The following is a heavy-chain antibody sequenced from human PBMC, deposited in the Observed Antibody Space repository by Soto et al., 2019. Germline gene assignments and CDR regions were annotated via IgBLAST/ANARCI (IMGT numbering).Heavy chain of an antibody. CDR2: IIPIFGTA. J-gene: IGHJ6*02. V-gene: IGHV1-69*12. CDR3: ARDKASFRGVLNDDHYYDGMDV. D-gene: IGHD3-10*01. CDR1: GGTFSSYA. Sequence: QVQLVQSGAEVKKPGSSVKVSCKASGGTFSSYAISWVRQAPGQGLEWMGGIIPIFGTANYAQKFQGRVTITADESTSTAYMELSSLRSEDTAVYYWARDKASFRGVLNDDHYYDGMDVWGQGTTVTVSS.